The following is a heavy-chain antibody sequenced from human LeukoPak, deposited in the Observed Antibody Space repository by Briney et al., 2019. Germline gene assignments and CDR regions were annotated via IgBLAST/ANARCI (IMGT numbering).Heavy chain of an antibody. CDR1: GFTLSSSA. CDR2: ISYDGRNK. D-gene: IGHD3-10*01. CDR3: AREIFRGVVPEY. J-gene: IGHJ4*02. Sequence: RGAPRLSRAAPGFTLSSSAMHTVRQTPGKGLERGAVISYDGRNKYYSESVKGRFTISRDTSKNTLDLEMNSLRVDDTAVYYCAREIFRGVVPEYWGEGTLVTVST. V-gene: IGHV3-30*04.